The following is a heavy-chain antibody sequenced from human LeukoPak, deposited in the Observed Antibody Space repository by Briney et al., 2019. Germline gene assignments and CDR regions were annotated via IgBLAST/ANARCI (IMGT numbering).Heavy chain of an antibody. D-gene: IGHD3-22*01. CDR2: LWYDGTNK. J-gene: IGHJ4*02. Sequence: GGSLRLSWAASEFSFNSYGMHWVRQAPGKGLQWVASLWYDGTNKYHADSVKGRFTISRDNSQSTLYLQMNSLRAEDTAMYYCARARNNYDSSSYSALHYWGQGTLVTVSS. V-gene: IGHV3-33*01. CDR1: EFSFNSYG. CDR3: ARARNNYDSSSYSALHY.